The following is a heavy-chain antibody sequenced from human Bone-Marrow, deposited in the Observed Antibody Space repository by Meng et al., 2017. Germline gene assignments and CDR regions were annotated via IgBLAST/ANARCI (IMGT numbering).Heavy chain of an antibody. CDR2: IHWNGGST. D-gene: IGHD3-22*01. CDR1: GFTFDDYG. J-gene: IGHJ4*02. Sequence: GESLKISCAASGFTFDDYGMSWVRQAPGKVLEWVCGIHWNGGSTGYADSVKGRFTISSDNTKTALYLQMNRLRAEDTALYYCARDPYYDCSGYFNWGQGTLVTVSS. CDR3: ARDPYYDCSGYFN. V-gene: IGHV3-20*04.